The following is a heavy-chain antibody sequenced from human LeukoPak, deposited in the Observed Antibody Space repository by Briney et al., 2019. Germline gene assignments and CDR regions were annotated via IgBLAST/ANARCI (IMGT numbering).Heavy chain of an antibody. D-gene: IGHD6-19*01. J-gene: IGHJ4*02. Sequence: PSETLSLTCTVSGGPITGYYWSWIRQPPGKGLEWIGYIYYSGITNYNPSLKSRVTISVDTSKNQFSLKLSSVTAADTAVYYCARESGRLAMVFDYWGQGTLVTVSS. CDR2: IYYSGIT. CDR1: GGPITGYY. V-gene: IGHV4-59*01. CDR3: ARESGRLAMVFDY.